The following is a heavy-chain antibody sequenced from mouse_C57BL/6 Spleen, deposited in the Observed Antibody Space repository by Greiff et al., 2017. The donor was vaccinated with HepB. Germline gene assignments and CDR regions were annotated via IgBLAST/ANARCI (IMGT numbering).Heavy chain of an antibody. Sequence: VQLKESGPGLVQPSQSLSITCTVSGFSLTSYGVHWVRQSPGKGLEWLGVIWSGGSTDYNAAFISRLSISKDNSKSQVFFKMNSLQADDTAIYYCASYYYGSYYAMDYWGQGTSVTVSS. D-gene: IGHD1-1*01. CDR3: ASYYYGSYYAMDY. V-gene: IGHV2-2*01. CDR2: IWSGGST. CDR1: GFSLTSYG. J-gene: IGHJ4*01.